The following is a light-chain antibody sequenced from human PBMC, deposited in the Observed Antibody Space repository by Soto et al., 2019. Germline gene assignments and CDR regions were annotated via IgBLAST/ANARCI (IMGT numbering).Light chain of an antibody. V-gene: IGKV1-5*03. Sequence: DIQMTQSPSTLSGSVADRVTIACRASQTISSWLAWYQQKPGKAPKLLIYKASTLKSGVPSRFSGSGSGTEFTLTICSLQSDDFATYFCQQYNSYPLTFGQGTRLEIK. CDR3: QQYNSYPLT. CDR1: QTISSW. J-gene: IGKJ5*01. CDR2: KAS.